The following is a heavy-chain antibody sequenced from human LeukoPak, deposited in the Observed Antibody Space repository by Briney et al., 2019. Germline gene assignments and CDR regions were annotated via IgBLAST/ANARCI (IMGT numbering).Heavy chain of an antibody. CDR1: GFTFSTYT. D-gene: IGHD6-19*01. Sequence: GGSLRLSCAASGFTFSTYTMNWVRQAPGKGLEWVSSISSTSRYIYYADSVKGRFTVSRDNAKNSLYLQMNSLGAEDAAVYYCARDYSSGWYRVLDYYYMDVWGKGTTVTVSS. CDR2: ISSTSRYI. V-gene: IGHV3-21*01. CDR3: ARDYSSGWYRVLDYYYMDV. J-gene: IGHJ6*03.